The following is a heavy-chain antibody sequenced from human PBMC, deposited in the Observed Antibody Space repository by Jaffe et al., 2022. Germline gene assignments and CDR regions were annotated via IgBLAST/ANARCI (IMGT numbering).Heavy chain of an antibody. V-gene: IGHV3-30*18. CDR1: GFTFSSYG. J-gene: IGHJ4*02. CDR3: ANHPGGYSNYGVYFDY. Sequence: QVQLVESGGGVVQPGRSLRLSCAASGFTFSSYGMHWVRQAPGKGLEWVAVISYDGSNKYYADSVKGRFTISRDNSKNTLYLQMNSLRAEDTAVYYCANHPGGYSNYGVYFDYWGQGTLVTVSS. D-gene: IGHD4-4*01. CDR2: ISYDGSNK.